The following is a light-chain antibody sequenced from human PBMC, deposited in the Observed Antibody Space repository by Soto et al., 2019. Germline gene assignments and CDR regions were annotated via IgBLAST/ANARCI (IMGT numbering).Light chain of an antibody. J-gene: IGKJ3*01. CDR2: GAS. CDR3: QHCGSSPPEFT. V-gene: IGKV3-20*01. Sequence: EIVLTQSPGTLSLSPGERATLSCRASQSVSSNYLAWYQQRPGQAPRLLIFGASYRAAGIPDRFSGSGSGTDFILTIRRLEPEDFAVYYCQHCGSSPPEFTFGPGTKVDSK. CDR1: QSVSSNY.